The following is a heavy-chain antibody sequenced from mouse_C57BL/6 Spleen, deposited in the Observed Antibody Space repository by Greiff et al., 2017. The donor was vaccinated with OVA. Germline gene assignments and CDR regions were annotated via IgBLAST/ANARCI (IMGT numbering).Heavy chain of an antibody. J-gene: IGHJ2*01. Sequence: QVQLQQPGAELVMPGASVKLSCKASGYTFTSYWMHWVKQRPGQGLEWIGEIDPSDSYTNYNQKFKGKSTLTVDKSSSTAYMQLSSLTSEDSAVYYCARWAGTGYFDYWGQGTTLTVSS. CDR1: GYTFTSYW. D-gene: IGHD4-1*01. V-gene: IGHV1-69*01. CDR2: IDPSDSYT. CDR3: ARWAGTGYFDY.